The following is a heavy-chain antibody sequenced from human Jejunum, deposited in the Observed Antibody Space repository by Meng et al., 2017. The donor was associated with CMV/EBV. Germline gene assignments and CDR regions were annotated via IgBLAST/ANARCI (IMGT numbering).Heavy chain of an antibody. CDR1: FSVISNY. CDR2: ISSSDTI. D-gene: IGHD3-3*01. J-gene: IGHJ4*02. CDR3: ARQNYDFWSDYSVYFDY. Sequence: FSVISNYINWVRQAPGKGLEWLSYISSSDTIYYADSVKGRFTISRDNAKNSLYLQMNSLRAEDTAVYFCARQNYDFWSDYSVYFDYWGQGALVTVSS. V-gene: IGHV3-69-1*01.